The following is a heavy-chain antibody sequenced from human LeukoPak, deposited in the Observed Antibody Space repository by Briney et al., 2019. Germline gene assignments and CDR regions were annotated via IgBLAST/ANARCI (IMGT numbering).Heavy chain of an antibody. D-gene: IGHD4-11*01. V-gene: IGHV3-30*18. CDR2: ISYDGSNK. J-gene: IGHJ6*02. Sequence: SGGSLRLSCAASGFTFSSYGMHWVRQAPGKGLEWVAVISYDGSNKYYADSVKGRFTISRDNSKNTLYLQMNSLRAEDTAVYYRAKDRGMTTVTTEMETRIDYGMDVWGQGTTVTVSS. CDR3: AKDRGMTTVTTEMETRIDYGMDV. CDR1: GFTFSSYG.